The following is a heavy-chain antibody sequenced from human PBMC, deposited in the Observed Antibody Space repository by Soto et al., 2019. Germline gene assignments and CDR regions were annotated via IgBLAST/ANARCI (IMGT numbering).Heavy chain of an antibody. CDR2: VNPISGRT. V-gene: IGHV1-46*01. CDR3: TRARITTVTTWWYFDS. D-gene: IGHD4-17*01. J-gene: IGHJ4*02. Sequence: QVQLVQSGTEVKKPGASVRVSCTASGYALTNYYIHWVRQGPGQGPEWMGIVNPISGRTTYTQTFQRRVTMTTDTSTSPVYMDMNRLTSADTAMYYWTRARITTVTTWWYFDSWGQATLVTVSS. CDR1: GYALTNYY.